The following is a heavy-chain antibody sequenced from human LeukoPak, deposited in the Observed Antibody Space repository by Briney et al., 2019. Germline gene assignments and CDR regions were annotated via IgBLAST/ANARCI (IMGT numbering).Heavy chain of an antibody. J-gene: IGHJ4*02. CDR2: IYYSGST. CDR3: ARDLSGYYYDSSGYPRRAYYFDY. Sequence: SETLSLTCGVSGGSVTSTNWWTWVRQHPGKGLEWIGYIYYSGSTYYNPSLKSRVTISVDTSKDQFSLKLSSVTAADTAVYYCARDLSGYYYDSSGYPRRAYYFDYWGQGTLVTVSS. D-gene: IGHD3-22*01. V-gene: IGHV4-31*11. CDR1: GGSVTSTNW.